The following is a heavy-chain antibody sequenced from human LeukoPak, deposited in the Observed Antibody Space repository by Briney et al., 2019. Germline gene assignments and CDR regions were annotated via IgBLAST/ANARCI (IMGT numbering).Heavy chain of an antibody. CDR3: ARGGKGGSSSWYEGGRPARGFDY. D-gene: IGHD6-13*01. Sequence: SETLSLTCAVSGGSISSSNWWSWVRQPPGKGLEWIGEIYHSGSTNYNPSLKSRVTISVDTSKNQFSLKLSSVTAADTAVYYCARGGKGGSSSWYEGGRPARGFDYWGQGTLVTVSS. J-gene: IGHJ4*02. CDR2: IYHSGST. CDR1: GGSISSSNW. V-gene: IGHV4-4*02.